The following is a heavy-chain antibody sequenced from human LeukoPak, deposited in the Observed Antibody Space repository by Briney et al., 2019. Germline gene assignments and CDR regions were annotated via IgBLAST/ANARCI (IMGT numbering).Heavy chain of an antibody. Sequence: AASVKVSCKASGGTFSSYAISWVRQAPGQGLEWMGGIIPIFGTANYAQKFQGRVTITADESTSTAYMELSSLRSEDTAVYYCARVEEYCSGTSCYYFDCWGQGTLVTVSS. CDR2: IIPIFGTA. J-gene: IGHJ4*02. CDR1: GGTFSSYA. D-gene: IGHD2-2*01. V-gene: IGHV1-69*01. CDR3: ARVEEYCSGTSCYYFDC.